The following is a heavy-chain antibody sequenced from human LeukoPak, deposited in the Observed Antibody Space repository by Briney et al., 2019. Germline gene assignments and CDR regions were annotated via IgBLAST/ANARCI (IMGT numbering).Heavy chain of an antibody. CDR3: FFFKQKTAYEILTGYDY. CDR1: GSIFTTYW. Sequence: GESLKIACKASGSIFTTYWIGWSRQIPWKGQEWIGIINPCDSDLRYSPSFQGQVRISADKSISAAYLQWSSLKASDTAVYYFFFFKQKTAYEILTGYDYWGQGTLVTVSS. V-gene: IGHV5-51*01. CDR2: INPCDSDL. D-gene: IGHD3-9*01. J-gene: IGHJ4*02.